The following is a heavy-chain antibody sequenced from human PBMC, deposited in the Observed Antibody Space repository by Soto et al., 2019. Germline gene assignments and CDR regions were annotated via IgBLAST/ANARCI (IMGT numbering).Heavy chain of an antibody. J-gene: IGHJ6*02. D-gene: IGHD3-3*01. V-gene: IGHV1-8*01. CDR3: ARGLDPLRHYGMDV. CDR1: GYTFTSYD. Sequence: ASVKVSCKASGYTFTSYDINWVRQATGQGLEWMGWMNPNSGNTGYAQKFQGRVTMTRNTSISTAYMELSSLRSEDTAVYYCARGLDPLRHYGMDVWGQGTTVTVSS. CDR2: MNPNSGNT.